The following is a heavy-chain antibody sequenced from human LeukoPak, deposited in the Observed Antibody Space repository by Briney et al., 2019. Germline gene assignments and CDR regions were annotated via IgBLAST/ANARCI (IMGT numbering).Heavy chain of an antibody. CDR3: TTHLPYNY. CDR1: GFTFTNAW. Sequence: PGGSLRLSCAASGFTFTNAWMSWVRQAPGKGLEWVGRIKRKTGGGTTDYAAPGKGRFTISRDDSKNTLFMQMNSLKAEDTAVYYCTTHLPYNYWGRGTLVTVSS. D-gene: IGHD1-14*01. V-gene: IGHV3-15*01. J-gene: IGHJ4*02. CDR2: IKRKTGGGTT.